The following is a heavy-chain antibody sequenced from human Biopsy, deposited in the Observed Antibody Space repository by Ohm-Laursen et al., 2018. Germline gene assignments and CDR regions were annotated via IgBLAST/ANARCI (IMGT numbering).Heavy chain of an antibody. V-gene: IGHV1-2*02. J-gene: IGHJ1*01. CDR2: INPHSGTT. CDR1: GYTFTGQS. Sequence: SVKVSCKASGYTFTGQSLHWVRQVPGQGLEWMGGINPHSGTTKIAQDFQGRVTMNRDTPITTAYMELRRLRSDDTAGYYWAKGQDLRGGAEYFQHWGQGALVTVSS. D-gene: IGHD2-15*01. CDR3: AKGQDLRGGAEYFQH.